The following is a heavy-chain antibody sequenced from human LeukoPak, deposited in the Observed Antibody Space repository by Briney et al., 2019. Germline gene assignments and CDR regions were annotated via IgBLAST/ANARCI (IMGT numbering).Heavy chain of an antibody. CDR1: DFSLTTPGMG. J-gene: IGHJ4*02. D-gene: IGHD3-9*01. V-gene: IGHV2-5*01. Sequence: SGPTLVIPTQTLTLTCTFSDFSLTTPGMGVGWIRQPPGKALEWLAFIYKRYSPSLRSRLTITRDTSKNQVVLAMTNMDPVDTATYYCAHLVVTIDWRSYFDYWGQGALVTVSS. CDR3: AHLVVTIDWRSYFDY. CDR2: IYK.